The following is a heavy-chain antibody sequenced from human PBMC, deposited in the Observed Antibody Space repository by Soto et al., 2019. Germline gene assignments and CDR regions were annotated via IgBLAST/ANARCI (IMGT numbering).Heavy chain of an antibody. D-gene: IGHD2-15*01. V-gene: IGHV6-1*01. CDR3: ARVHCSAGTCLDGLDF. CDR2: IYYRSKWFH. Sequence: SQTLSLTCVISEDSVSSNGACWNWIRQSPSXGLQWLGRIYYRSKWFHGYAASVESRMAINPDTSRNQFSLQLNYVTPEDTAVYYCARVHCSAGTCLDGLDFWGQGTTVTVSS. J-gene: IGHJ6*02. CDR1: EDSVSSNGAC.